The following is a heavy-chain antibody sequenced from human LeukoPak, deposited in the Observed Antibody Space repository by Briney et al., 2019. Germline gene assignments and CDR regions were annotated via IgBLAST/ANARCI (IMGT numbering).Heavy chain of an antibody. D-gene: IGHD3-10*01. Sequence: PSETLSLTCTVSGGSISSSSYYWGWIRQPPGKGLEWIGSIYYSGSTYYNPSLKSRVTISVDTSKNQFSLKLSSVTAADTAVYYCARYFGELFTNWFDSWGQGTLVTVSS. J-gene: IGHJ5*01. V-gene: IGHV4-39*07. CDR3: ARYFGELFTNWFDS. CDR1: GGSISSSSYY. CDR2: IYYSGST.